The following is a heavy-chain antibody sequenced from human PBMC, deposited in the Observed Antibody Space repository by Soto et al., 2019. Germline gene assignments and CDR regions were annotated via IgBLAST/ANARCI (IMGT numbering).Heavy chain of an antibody. J-gene: IGHJ6*02. Sequence: SETLSLTCTVSGGSISSGGYYWSWIRQHPGKGLEWIEYIYYSGSTYYNPSLKSRVTISVDTSKNQFSLKLSSVTAADTAVYYCARDYSNYLGPGYYGMDVWGQGTTVTVSS. V-gene: IGHV4-31*03. D-gene: IGHD4-4*01. CDR2: IYYSGST. CDR1: GGSISSGGYY. CDR3: ARDYSNYLGPGYYGMDV.